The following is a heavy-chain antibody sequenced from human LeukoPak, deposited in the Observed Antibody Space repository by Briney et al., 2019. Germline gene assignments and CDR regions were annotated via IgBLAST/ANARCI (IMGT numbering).Heavy chain of an antibody. CDR1: GGSISSGGYS. V-gene: IGHV4-30-2*01. J-gene: IGHJ4*02. CDR2: IYHSGST. D-gene: IGHD5-12*01. Sequence: SETLSLTCAVSGGSISSGGYSWSWIRQPPGKGLEWIGYIYHSGSTYYNPSLKSRVTISVDRSKNQFSLKLSSVTAADTAVYYCAREGYEDYWGQGTLVTVSS. CDR3: AREGYEDY.